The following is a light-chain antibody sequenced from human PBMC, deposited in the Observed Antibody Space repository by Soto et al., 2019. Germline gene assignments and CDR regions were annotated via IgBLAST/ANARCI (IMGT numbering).Light chain of an antibody. J-gene: IGLJ2*01. Sequence: QSALTQPASVSGSPGQSITISCTGTGSDVGGYNYVSWYQQPPGKAPKVMIYDVSNRPSGVSNRFSGSKSGNTASLTISGLQAEDEADYYCSSYTSASTPLVFGGGTKVTVL. CDR3: SSYTSASTPLV. CDR1: GSDVGGYNY. V-gene: IGLV2-14*01. CDR2: DVS.